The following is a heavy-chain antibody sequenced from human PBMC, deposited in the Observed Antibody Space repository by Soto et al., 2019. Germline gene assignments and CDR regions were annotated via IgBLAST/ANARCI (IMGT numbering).Heavy chain of an antibody. D-gene: IGHD2-8*01. CDR2: ISGYNGDT. Sequence: ASVKVSCKTSGYTFSRYGISWVRQAPGQGLERMGWISGYNGDTNYAQKVQGRVTMTIDTSTYTAYMELRSLTSDDTAIYYCAKNGQPPYYYYGMDVWGQGTTVTVSS. CDR3: AKNGQPPYYYYGMDV. J-gene: IGHJ6*02. CDR1: GYTFSRYG. V-gene: IGHV1-18*01.